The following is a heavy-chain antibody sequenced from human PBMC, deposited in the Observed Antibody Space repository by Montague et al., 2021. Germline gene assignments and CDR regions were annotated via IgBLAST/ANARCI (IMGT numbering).Heavy chain of an antibody. V-gene: IGHV6-1*01. CDR2: CYYLLERNN. CDR3: ARIPVGSKYYFDF. Sequence: CAISGDSDAIEDARRRSEEHTSALRLPLLLVCYYLLERNNDYAESVKSRITIDPDTSKHQFSLHLNSVTPEDTAVYYCARIPVGSKYYFDFWGQGTLVTVSS. D-gene: IGHD2-2*01. J-gene: IGHJ4*02. CDR1: GDSDAIEDAR.